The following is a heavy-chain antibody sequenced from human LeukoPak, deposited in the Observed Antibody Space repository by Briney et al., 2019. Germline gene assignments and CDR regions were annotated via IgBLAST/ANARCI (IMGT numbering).Heavy chain of an antibody. CDR3: ARRPTYYDSGSHFDS. CDR1: GGSFSGYY. Sequence: SETLSLTCAVYGGSFSGYYWSWIRQPPGKGLEWIGTISNLGITYYTPSLKSRVSLSVDTSKNQFSVRLMSVTAADTSVYFCARRPTYYDSGSHFDSWGQGAQVTVSS. CDR2: ISNLGIT. D-gene: IGHD3-10*01. V-gene: IGHV4-34*01. J-gene: IGHJ4*02.